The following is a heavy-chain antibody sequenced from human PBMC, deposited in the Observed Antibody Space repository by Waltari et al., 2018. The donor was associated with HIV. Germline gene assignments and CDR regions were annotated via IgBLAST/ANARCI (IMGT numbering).Heavy chain of an antibody. CDR2: ISRDGSSK. Sequence: GSGAGRVHPGGSLSLSWAASGSILGDFAIHWVRQAPGKGLEWVAVISRDGSSKYYADSVQGRFTISRDNSKNSLHLHMNSLRPKDTAVYYCAREGIVAAPFDFWGLGTLVTVSS. J-gene: IGHJ4*02. D-gene: IGHD2-15*01. CDR3: AREGIVAAPFDF. CDR1: GSILGDFA. V-gene: IGHV3-30*01.